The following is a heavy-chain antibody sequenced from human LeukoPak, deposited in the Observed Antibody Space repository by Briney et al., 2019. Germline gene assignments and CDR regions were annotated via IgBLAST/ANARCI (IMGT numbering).Heavy chain of an antibody. Sequence: GGSLRLSCAASGFTFSTYNMIWVRQAPGKGLEWLSYISGSSSAIYYADSVQGRFTISRDNAKNSLSLQMSSLRVEDTAVYYCVRDRTLGVRDGFILAWGQGTLVTVSS. CDR2: ISGSSSAI. D-gene: IGHD5-24*01. V-gene: IGHV3-48*01. J-gene: IGHJ5*02. CDR3: VRDRTLGVRDGFILA. CDR1: GFTFSTYN.